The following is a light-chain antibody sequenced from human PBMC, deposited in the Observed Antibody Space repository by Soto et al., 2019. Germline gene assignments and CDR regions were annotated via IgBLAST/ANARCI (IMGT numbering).Light chain of an antibody. V-gene: IGLV2-14*01. Sequence: QSALTQPASVSGSPGQSIAISCTGTSSDVGGYNYVSWYQQHPGKAPKLLINDVSNRPSGVSSRFSGSKSGNTASLTISGLQAEDEADYSCSSYTISSTYVFGTGTKVTVL. CDR3: SSYTISSTYV. CDR2: DVS. CDR1: SSDVGGYNY. J-gene: IGLJ1*01.